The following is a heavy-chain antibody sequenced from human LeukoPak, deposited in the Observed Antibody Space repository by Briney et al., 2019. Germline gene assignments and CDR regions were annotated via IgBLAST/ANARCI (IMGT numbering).Heavy chain of an antibody. V-gene: IGHV3-21*01. CDR2: ISSSSSYI. D-gene: IGHD6-19*01. J-gene: IGHJ6*03. Sequence: GGSLRLSCAASGFTFSSYSMNWVRQAPGKGLEWVSSISSSSSYIYYADSVKGRFTISRDKAKNSLYMQMNSLRAEDTAVYYCARDLSSGAAYYYYIDVWGKGTTVTISS. CDR1: GFTFSSYS. CDR3: ARDLSSGAAYYYYIDV.